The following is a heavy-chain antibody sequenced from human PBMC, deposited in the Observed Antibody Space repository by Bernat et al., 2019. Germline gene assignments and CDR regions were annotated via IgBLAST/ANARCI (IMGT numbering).Heavy chain of an antibody. CDR2: IYYSGST. CDR3: ASIPVYSSSPYYYYYYMDV. V-gene: IGHV4-39*01. CDR1: GGSISSSSYY. Sequence: QLQLQESGPGLVKPSETLSLTCTVSGGSISSSSYYWGWIRQPPGKGLEWIGSIYYSGSTYYNPSLKSRVTISVDTSKNQCSLKLSSVTAADTAVYYCASIPVYSSSPYYYYYYMDVWGKGTTVTVSS. J-gene: IGHJ6*03. D-gene: IGHD6-6*01.